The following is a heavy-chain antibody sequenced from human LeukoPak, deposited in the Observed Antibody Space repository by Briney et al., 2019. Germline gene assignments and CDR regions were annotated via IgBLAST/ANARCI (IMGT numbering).Heavy chain of an antibody. CDR2: IYYSGST. J-gene: IGHJ1*01. Sequence: PSETLSLTCTFSVGSISSYYWSWIRQPPGKGLEWIGYIYYSGSTNYNPSLESRVTISVDTSKNQFSLKLSSVTAADTAVYYCARHGSTSSDDYFQHWGQGTLVTVSS. CDR3: ARHGSTSSDDYFQH. V-gene: IGHV4-59*08. D-gene: IGHD2/OR15-2a*01. CDR1: VGSISSYY.